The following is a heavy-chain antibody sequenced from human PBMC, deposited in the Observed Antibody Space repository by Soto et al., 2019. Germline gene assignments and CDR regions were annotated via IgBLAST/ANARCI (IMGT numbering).Heavy chain of an antibody. CDR3: ATVFEH. J-gene: IGHJ4*02. CDR2: VDSDGSDT. Sequence: EVQLVESGGDSVQPGGSLRLSCVASGITFSGYWMHWVRQVPGKGLVWVARVDSDGSDTSYADSVKGRFTISRDNAKNTLYLQMNSLRVEDTAVYYCATVFEHWGQGIPVTVSS. V-gene: IGHV3-74*01. CDR1: GITFSGYW.